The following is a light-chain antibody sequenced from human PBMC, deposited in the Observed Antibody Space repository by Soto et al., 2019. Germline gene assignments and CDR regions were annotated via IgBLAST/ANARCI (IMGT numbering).Light chain of an antibody. J-gene: IGKJ1*01. Sequence: DLQMTQSPSSLSASVGDRVTITCRASQSINSYLNWYQQKPGKAPKFLIYAASSLQSGVPSRFSGSGSGTDFTITISSLQSEDCATYYCQQSYSSPWTFGQGTKVEI. V-gene: IGKV1-39*01. CDR2: AAS. CDR3: QQSYSSPWT. CDR1: QSINSY.